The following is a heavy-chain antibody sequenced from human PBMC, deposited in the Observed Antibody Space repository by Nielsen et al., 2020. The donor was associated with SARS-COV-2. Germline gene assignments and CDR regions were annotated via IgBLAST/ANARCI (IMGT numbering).Heavy chain of an antibody. CDR3: ARGAAPYDFWSGYFDY. Sequence: GESLKISCAASGFTFSSYAMHWVRQAPGKGLEWVAVISYDGSNKYYADSVKGRFTISRDNSKNTLYLQMNSLRAEDTAVYYCARGAAPYDFWSGYFDYWGQGTLVTVSS. V-gene: IGHV3-30-3*01. CDR2: ISYDGSNK. D-gene: IGHD3-3*01. J-gene: IGHJ4*02. CDR1: GFTFSSYA.